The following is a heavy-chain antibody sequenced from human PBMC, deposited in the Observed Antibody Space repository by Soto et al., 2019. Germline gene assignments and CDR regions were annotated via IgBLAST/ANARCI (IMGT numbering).Heavy chain of an antibody. V-gene: IGHV4-30-2*01. D-gene: IGHD2-21*01. CDR1: GGSVSSANHS. CDR3: ARVFPNFYYYFDT. J-gene: IGHJ4*02. Sequence: LSLTCAVSGGSVSSANHSWSWIRQPPGKGLEWIGNIYRSGSTDYNPSLKSRVTISVDRSKNQFSLKLSSVTAADTAVYYCARVFPNFYYYFDTWGQGTKVTVSS. CDR2: IYRSGST.